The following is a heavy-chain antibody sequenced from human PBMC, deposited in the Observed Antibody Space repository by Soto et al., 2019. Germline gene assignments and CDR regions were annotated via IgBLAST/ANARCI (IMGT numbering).Heavy chain of an antibody. CDR1: GFTFSSYG. D-gene: IGHD3-16*01. Sequence: GGSLRLACAASGFTFSSYGMHWVRQAPGKGLEWVAVISYDGTNKYYADSVKGRFTISRDNSKNTLYLQMNSLRAEDTAVYYCAKDRGLGNLYRPYYYGMVVWCKAPTFTVST. CDR3: AKDRGLGNLYRPYYYGMVV. CDR2: ISYDGTNK. J-gene: IGHJ6*04. V-gene: IGHV3-30*18.